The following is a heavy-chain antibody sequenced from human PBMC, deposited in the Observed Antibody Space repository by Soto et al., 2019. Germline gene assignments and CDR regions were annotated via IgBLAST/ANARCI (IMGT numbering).Heavy chain of an antibody. V-gene: IGHV4-4*07. J-gene: IGHJ4*02. Sequence: SETLSLTCTVSGGSINTFYWSWVRQPAGKGLEWIGRIFSSGSTSFNPSLESRVAMSVDTSKNHFSLNLSSVTAADMAVYYCAREGSYTAYNFAHGIQLWSFDFWGQGALVTVSS. CDR2: IFSSGST. D-gene: IGHD5-18*01. CDR3: AREGSYTAYNFAHGIQLWSFDF. CDR1: GGSINTFY.